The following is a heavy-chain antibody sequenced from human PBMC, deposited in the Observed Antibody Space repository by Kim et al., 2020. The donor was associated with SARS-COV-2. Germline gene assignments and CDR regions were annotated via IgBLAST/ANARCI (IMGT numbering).Heavy chain of an antibody. CDR3: ARSSPSGWSPLGVRFDY. V-gene: IGHV3-21*01. Sequence: GGSLRLSCAASGFTFSSYSMNWVRQAPGKGLVWVSSISSSSSYIYYVDSVKGRFTISRDNAKNLLYLQMNSLRAEDTAVYYCARSSPSGWSPLGVRFDYWGQGSLVSVST. CDR2: ISSSSSYI. J-gene: IGHJ4*02. D-gene: IGHD6-19*01. CDR1: GFTFSSYS.